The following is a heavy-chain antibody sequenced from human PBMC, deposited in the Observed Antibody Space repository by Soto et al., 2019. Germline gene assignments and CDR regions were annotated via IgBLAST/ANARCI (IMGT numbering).Heavy chain of an antibody. Sequence: QVQLVQSGAEVKNPGASVKVSCKTSGYTFTKYGVGWVRQAPGQGLEWMGWISGSSGNANYAEKVQGRITLTTDTSTSTAYIALRSGRSDDTAVYYWAREMGGRGGEYCYWGQGTLVTVSS. CDR2: ISGSSGNA. CDR3: AREMGGRGGEYCY. D-gene: IGHD3-16*01. J-gene: IGHJ4*02. V-gene: IGHV1-18*01. CDR1: GYTFTKYG.